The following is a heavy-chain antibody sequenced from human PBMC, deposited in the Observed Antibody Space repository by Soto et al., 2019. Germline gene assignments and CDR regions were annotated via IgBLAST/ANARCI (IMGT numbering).Heavy chain of an antibody. CDR2: IYYSGST. D-gene: IGHD2-15*01. CDR1: GGSISSGDYY. V-gene: IGHV4-30-4*01. J-gene: IGHJ5*01. Sequence: SETLSLTCTVSGGSISSGDYYWCWIRQPPGKGLEWIGYIYYSGSTYYNTSLKSRVTISVDTSKNQFSLKLSSVTAADTAEYYCARGGTEGLGAGGFNWFDSWGQGTLVTVSS. CDR3: ARGGTEGLGAGGFNWFDS.